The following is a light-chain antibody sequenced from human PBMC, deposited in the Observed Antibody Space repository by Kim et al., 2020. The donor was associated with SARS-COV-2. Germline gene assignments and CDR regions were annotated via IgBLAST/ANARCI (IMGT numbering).Light chain of an antibody. CDR2: NNN. Sequence: GQRVTISGSGSSSNIGRNSVSWYQQLPGTAPKLLIYNNNQRPSWVPDRFSGSKSDTSASLAITGLQAEDEADYYCQSYDTSLSGSVFGGGTQLTVL. CDR3: QSYDTSLSGSV. V-gene: IGLV1-44*01. J-gene: IGLJ2*01. CDR1: SSNIGRNS.